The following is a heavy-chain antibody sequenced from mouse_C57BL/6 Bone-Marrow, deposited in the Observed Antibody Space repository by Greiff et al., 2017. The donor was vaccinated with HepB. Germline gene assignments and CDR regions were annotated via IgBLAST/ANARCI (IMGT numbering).Heavy chain of an antibody. CDR1: GYTFTTYP. Sequence: VQLQEPGAELVKPGASVKMSCKASGYTFTTYPIEWMKQNHGKSLEWIGNFHPYNDDTKYNEKFKGKATLTVDKSSSTVYLELSLLTSDDSAVYYCSRATTVVADWYFDVWGTGTTVTVSS. V-gene: IGHV1-47*01. CDR3: SRATTVVADWYFDV. J-gene: IGHJ1*03. D-gene: IGHD1-1*01. CDR2: FHPYNDDT.